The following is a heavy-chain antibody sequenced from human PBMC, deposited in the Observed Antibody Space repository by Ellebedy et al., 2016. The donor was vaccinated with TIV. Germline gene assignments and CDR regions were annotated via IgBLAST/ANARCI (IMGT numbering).Heavy chain of an antibody. Sequence: AASVKVSCKASGYIFTGYYIHWVRQAPGQGLEWMAWINPNNGDTAFAQSLRGRVTLTTDTSISTAYMELSTLTPDDTAVYYCVRDLTNPLKGDYWGQGTLVTVSS. CDR3: VRDLTNPLKGDY. D-gene: IGHD2-8*01. V-gene: IGHV1-2*02. CDR1: GYIFTGYY. CDR2: INPNNGDT. J-gene: IGHJ4*02.